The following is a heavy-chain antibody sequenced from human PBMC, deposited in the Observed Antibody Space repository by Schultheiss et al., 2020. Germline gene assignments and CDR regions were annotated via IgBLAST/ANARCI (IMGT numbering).Heavy chain of an antibody. D-gene: IGHD6-13*01. J-gene: IGHJ5*02. CDR1: GGTFSSYA. CDR3: ARGIAAADNWFDP. CDR2: IIPILGTA. V-gene: IGHV1-69*10. Sequence: SVKVSCKASGGTFSSYAISWVRQAPGQGPEWIGGIIPILGTANYAQKFQGRVTMTTDTSTSTAYMELRSLRSDDTAVYYCARGIAAADNWFDPWGQGTLVTVSS.